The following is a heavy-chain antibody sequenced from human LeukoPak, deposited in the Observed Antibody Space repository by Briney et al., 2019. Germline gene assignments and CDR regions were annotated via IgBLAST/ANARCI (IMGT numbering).Heavy chain of an antibody. CDR2: ITSSSTYI. V-gene: IGHV3-21*01. J-gene: IGHJ4*02. CDR1: GFTFSSYS. D-gene: IGHD6-19*01. CDR3: ACSSGWYYFDY. Sequence: GGSLTLSCAASGFTFSSYSMNCVRQAPGKGLEWVSSITSSSTYIYYADSVKGRFTISRDNAKNSLYLQMNSLRADDTAVYYCACSSGWYYFDYWGQGTLVTVSS.